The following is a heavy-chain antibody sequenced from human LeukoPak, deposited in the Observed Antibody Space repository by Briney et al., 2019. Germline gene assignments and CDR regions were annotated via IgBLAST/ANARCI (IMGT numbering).Heavy chain of an antibody. J-gene: IGHJ4*02. CDR1: GFTFRTYW. V-gene: IGHV3-74*01. D-gene: IGHD3-16*01. CDR3: AREGRFGELY. CDR2: ISSDGSAT. Sequence: GGSLRLSCAASGFTFRTYWMHWVRQVPGKGLVWVSRISSDGSATNYADSVKGRFTISRDNAKNTLFLRMNSLRAEDTAFYYCAREGRFGELYWGRGTLVTVSS.